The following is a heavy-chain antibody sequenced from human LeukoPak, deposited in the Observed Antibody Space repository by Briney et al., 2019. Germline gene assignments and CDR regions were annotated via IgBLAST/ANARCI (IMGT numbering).Heavy chain of an antibody. D-gene: IGHD3-22*01. CDR3: ARTRSSGYLTIDY. V-gene: IGHV3-48*01. Sequence: GGSLRLSCAASEFTFSSYSMNWVRQAPGKGLERVSYITNSGNSKSYADSVKGRFTISRDNTKNSLYLQMNGLRAEDTAVYYCARTRSSGYLTIDYWGQGILVTVSS. CDR2: ITNSGNSK. CDR1: EFTFSSYS. J-gene: IGHJ4*02.